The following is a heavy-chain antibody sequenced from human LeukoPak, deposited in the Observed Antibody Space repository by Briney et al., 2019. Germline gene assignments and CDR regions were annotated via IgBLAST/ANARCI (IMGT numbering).Heavy chain of an antibody. CDR3: ATVTITSTILSFDY. V-gene: IGHV4-59*01. D-gene: IGHD4-11*01. CDR1: GASTSAYF. J-gene: IGHJ4*02. Sequence: SETLSLTCTVSGASTSAYFWTWIRQTPGKGLEWVGYSFFGGSTSYNPSLKSRVAISVDTSKNVFSLQLSSATAEDTAVYFCATVTITSTILSFDYWGRGTLVTVSS. CDR2: SFFGGST.